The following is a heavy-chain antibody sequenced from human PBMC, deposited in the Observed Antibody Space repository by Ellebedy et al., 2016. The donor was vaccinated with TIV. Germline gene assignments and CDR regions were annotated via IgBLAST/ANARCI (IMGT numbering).Heavy chain of an antibody. Sequence: SGPTLVKPTQTLTLTCTFSGFSLSTSGVGVGWIRQPPGKALEWLALIYWDDDKRYSPSLKSRLTISKDTSKNQVVLTMTNMDPVDTATYFCAHVYDYFWGSYLTGYYFAHWGQGALVTVSS. D-gene: IGHD3-16*02. CDR3: AHVYDYFWGSYLTGYYFAH. J-gene: IGHJ4*02. CDR2: IYWDDDK. V-gene: IGHV2-5*02. CDR1: GFSLSTSGVG.